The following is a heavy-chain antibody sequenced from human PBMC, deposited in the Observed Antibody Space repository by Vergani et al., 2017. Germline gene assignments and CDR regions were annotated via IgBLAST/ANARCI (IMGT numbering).Heavy chain of an antibody. CDR1: GGTFSSNS. J-gene: IGHJ4*02. D-gene: IGHD3-22*01. V-gene: IGHV1-69*13. Sequence: QGQLAQSGAEVKKPGSSVKVSCKASGGTFSSNSISWVRQAPGQGLEWMGRIIPIFGTTSYAQKFQGRVTILADESTSTVYMELSSLRSEDTAVYYCTRGWYYDSIAYCAYWGQGTLVTVSS. CDR3: TRGWYYDSIAYCAY. CDR2: IIPIFGTT.